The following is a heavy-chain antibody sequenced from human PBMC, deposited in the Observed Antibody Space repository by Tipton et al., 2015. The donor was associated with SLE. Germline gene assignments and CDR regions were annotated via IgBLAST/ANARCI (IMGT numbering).Heavy chain of an antibody. CDR2: ISSTGNTI. V-gene: IGHV3-48*03. CDR3: ARELITSVRGIFES. Sequence: SLRLSCAASGFSYGYYDMNWVRQAPGKGPEWVSYISSTGNTIHYADSVKGRFTISRDNAKKSLYLQMNSLRVEDTAVYYCARELITSVRGIFESWGQGTLVTVSS. D-gene: IGHD3-10*01. CDR1: GFSYGYYD. J-gene: IGHJ4*02.